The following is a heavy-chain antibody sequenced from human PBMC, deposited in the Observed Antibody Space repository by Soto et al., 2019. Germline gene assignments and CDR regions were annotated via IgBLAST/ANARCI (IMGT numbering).Heavy chain of an antibody. D-gene: IGHD3-10*01. V-gene: IGHV3-74*01. CDR3: ARGAGGYYYMDV. J-gene: IGHJ6*03. CDR1: GFTFSSYW. CDR2: IKGDRSTT. Sequence: EVQLVESGGDLVQPGGSLRLSCAASGFTFSSYWMHWVRQAPGKGPVWVSRIKGDRSTTNYADSVKGRFTISRDNAKNTLYLQMNSLRAEDTAVYYCARGAGGYYYMDVLGKGTTVTVSS.